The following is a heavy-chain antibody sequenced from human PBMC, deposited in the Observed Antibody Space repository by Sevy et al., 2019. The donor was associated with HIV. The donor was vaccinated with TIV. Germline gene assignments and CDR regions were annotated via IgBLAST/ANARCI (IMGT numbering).Heavy chain of an antibody. V-gene: IGHV3-15*01. CDR3: TTGGSLFQH. CDR1: GFTFSNVW. CDR2: VKSKTDGGTT. D-gene: IGHD3-16*01. J-gene: IGHJ1*01. Sequence: LSLTCAASGFTFSNVWMSWVRQAPGKVLEWVAHVKSKTDGGTTDYAAPVRGRFTISRDDSKKTLYLQMNSLKTEDTAVYYCTTGGSLFQHWGQGTLVTVSS.